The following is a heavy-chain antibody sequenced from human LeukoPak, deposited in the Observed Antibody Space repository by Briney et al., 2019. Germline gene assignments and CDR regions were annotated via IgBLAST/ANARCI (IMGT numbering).Heavy chain of an antibody. Sequence: KASETLSLTCTVSGGSISSSSYYWGWIRQPPGKGLEWIGSIYYSGSTYYNPSLKSRVTISVDTSKNQFSLKLSSVTAADTAVYYCARLPVQATYNWFDPWGQGTLVTVSS. CDR2: IYYSGST. CDR3: ARLPVQATYNWFDP. CDR1: GGSISSSSYY. J-gene: IGHJ5*02. V-gene: IGHV4-39*07.